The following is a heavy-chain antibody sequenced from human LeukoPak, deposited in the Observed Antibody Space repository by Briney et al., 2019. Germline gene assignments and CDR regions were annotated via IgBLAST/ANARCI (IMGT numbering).Heavy chain of an antibody. Sequence: HPGGSLRLSCAASGFTFDSYGMSWVRQAPGKGLEWVANIKQDGNEKYYVDSVKDRFTISRDNAKNSLYLQMNSLRAEDTAVYYCARDPLTQNDYWGQGTLVAVSS. J-gene: IGHJ4*02. D-gene: IGHD1-14*01. CDR3: ARDPLTQNDY. CDR2: IKQDGNEK. CDR1: GFTFDSYG. V-gene: IGHV3-7*01.